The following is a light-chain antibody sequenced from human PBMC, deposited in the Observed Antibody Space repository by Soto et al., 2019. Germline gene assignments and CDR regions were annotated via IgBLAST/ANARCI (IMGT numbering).Light chain of an antibody. CDR2: GAS. CDR3: QQYDSSPLT. Sequence: IVLTQSPGTLYLSPGERATLSCRASQSVSSSYLAWYQQKPGQAPRLLIYGASSRATGIPDRFSGSGSGTDFTLTISRLEPEDFAVYYCQQYDSSPLTFGGGTKVEIK. CDR1: QSVSSSY. J-gene: IGKJ4*01. V-gene: IGKV3-20*01.